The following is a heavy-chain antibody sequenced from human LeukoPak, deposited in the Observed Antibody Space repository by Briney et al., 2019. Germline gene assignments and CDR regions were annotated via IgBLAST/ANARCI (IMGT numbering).Heavy chain of an antibody. Sequence: GGSLRLSRAASGFTFSSYAMHWVRQAPGKGLQWVSALSGRGLSTYYADSVKGRFTISRDNSKNTLYLQMNSLRAEDTAVYYCAKGGESSSWLFDYWGQGTLVPVSS. J-gene: IGHJ4*02. CDR1: GFTFSSYA. CDR2: LSGRGLST. V-gene: IGHV3-23*01. D-gene: IGHD6-13*01. CDR3: AKGGESSSWLFDY.